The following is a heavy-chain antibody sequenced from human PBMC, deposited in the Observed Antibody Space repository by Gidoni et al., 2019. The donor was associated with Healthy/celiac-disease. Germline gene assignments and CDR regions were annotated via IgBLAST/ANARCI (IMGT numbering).Heavy chain of an antibody. D-gene: IGHD2-2*01. V-gene: IGHV3-21*01. CDR3: ARDVVVPAAMDYYYGMDV. J-gene: IGHJ6*02. CDR1: GFTFSSYS. Sequence: EVQLVESGGGLVKPGGSLRLSCAASGFTFSSYSVNWVRQAPGKGLEWVSSISSSSSYIYYADSVKGRFTISRDNAKNSLYLQMNSLRAEDTAVYYCARDVVVPAAMDYYYGMDVWGQGTTVTVSS. CDR2: ISSSSSYI.